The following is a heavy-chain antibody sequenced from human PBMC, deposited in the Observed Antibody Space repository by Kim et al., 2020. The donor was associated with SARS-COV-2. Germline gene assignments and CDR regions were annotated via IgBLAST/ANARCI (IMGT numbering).Heavy chain of an antibody. D-gene: IGHD5-12*01. J-gene: IGHJ4*02. CDR2: INAGNGNT. CDR3: AIWRDGYNFLVY. Sequence: ASVKVSCKASGYTFTSYAMHWVRQAPGQRLEWMGWINAGNGNTKYSQKFQGRVTITRDTSASTAYMELSSLRSEDTAVYYCAIWRDGYNFLVYWGQGTLVTVSS. CDR1: GYTFTSYA. V-gene: IGHV1-3*01.